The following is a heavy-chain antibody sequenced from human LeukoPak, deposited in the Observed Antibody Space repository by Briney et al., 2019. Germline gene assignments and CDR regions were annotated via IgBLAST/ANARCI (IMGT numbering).Heavy chain of an antibody. CDR1: GFTFDDYA. CDR3: ATAGSFIMFGGIIVPCYFEY. V-gene: IGHV3-9*01. D-gene: IGHD3-16*02. J-gene: IGHJ4*02. CDR2: INWNSDSI. Sequence: SLRLSCAVSGFTFDDYAMHWVRQVPGKGLEWVSGINWNSDSIGYADSVKGRFTTSRDNAKNSLYLQMNVLRPEDTAVYYCATAGSFIMFGGIIVPCYFEYWGQGTLVTVSS.